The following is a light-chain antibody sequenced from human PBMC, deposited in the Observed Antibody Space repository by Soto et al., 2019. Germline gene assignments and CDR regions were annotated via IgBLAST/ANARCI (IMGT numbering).Light chain of an antibody. CDR1: ESVSSY. Sequence: EIVMTQSPATLSLSPAERVTLSCRASESVSSYLAWYQQKPGQAPRLLIYDASNRATGVPARFSGSGSGTDFTLTISSLEPEDFAVYYCQQRSTWRGFTFGPGTKVDIK. CDR2: DAS. J-gene: IGKJ3*01. V-gene: IGKV3-11*01. CDR3: QQRSTWRGFT.